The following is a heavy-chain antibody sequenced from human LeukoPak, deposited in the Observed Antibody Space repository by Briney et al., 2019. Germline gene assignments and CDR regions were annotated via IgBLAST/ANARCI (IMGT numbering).Heavy chain of an antibody. Sequence: ASVKVSCKAYGYTFMSHGISWVRQAPGQGLEWMGWISGSSSNTNYAQRIQGRVTMTTDTSTPTAYMELRSLRSDDTAVYYCARATGTWGHDGFDIWGQGTMVTVSS. D-gene: IGHD3-16*01. CDR2: ISGSSSNT. CDR1: GYTFMSHG. J-gene: IGHJ3*02. V-gene: IGHV1-18*01. CDR3: ARATGTWGHDGFDI.